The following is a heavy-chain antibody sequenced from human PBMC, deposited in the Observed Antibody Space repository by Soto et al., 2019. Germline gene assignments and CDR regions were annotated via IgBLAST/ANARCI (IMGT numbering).Heavy chain of an antibody. V-gene: IGHV1-18*04. CDR3: ARAETYYYDSSGYYSGY. J-gene: IGHJ4*02. D-gene: IGHD3-22*01. CDR1: GYPFTSYG. Sequence: GSGKVSCKACGYPFTSYGISLVRQAPGQGLEWMGWISAYNGNTNYAQKLHGRVTMTTDTSTSTAYMELRSLRSDDTAVYYCARAETYYYDSSGYYSGYWGQGTMVTVSS. CDR2: ISAYNGNT.